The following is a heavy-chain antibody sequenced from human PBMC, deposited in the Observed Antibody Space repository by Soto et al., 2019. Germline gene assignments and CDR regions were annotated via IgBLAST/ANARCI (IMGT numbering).Heavy chain of an antibody. Sequence: ESGGGLVKPGGSLRLSCAASGFTFSDYYMSWIRQAPGKGLEWVSYISSSSSYTNYADSVKGRFTISRDNAKNSLYLQMNSLRAEDTAVYYCARGARAEQLALDYWGQGALVTVSS. V-gene: IGHV3-11*06. CDR2: ISSSSSYT. CDR1: GFTFSDYY. D-gene: IGHD6-13*01. J-gene: IGHJ4*02. CDR3: ARGARAEQLALDY.